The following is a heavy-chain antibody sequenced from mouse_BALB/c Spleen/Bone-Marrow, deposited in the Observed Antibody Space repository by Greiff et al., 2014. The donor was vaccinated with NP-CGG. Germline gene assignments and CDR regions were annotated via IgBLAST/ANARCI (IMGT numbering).Heavy chain of an antibody. Sequence: QVQLQQSGAELVRPGASVTLSCKASGYKFTDYEVHWVKQTPVHGLEWIGSIDPETGGTAYNQNFKGKATLTADRSSTTAYMELRSLTSEDSAVYDCTREGIYFGYDVPMDYWGQGTSVTVSA. CDR2: IDPETGGT. J-gene: IGHJ4*01. CDR1: GYKFTDYE. D-gene: IGHD2-2*01. V-gene: IGHV1-15*01. CDR3: TREGIYFGYDVPMDY.